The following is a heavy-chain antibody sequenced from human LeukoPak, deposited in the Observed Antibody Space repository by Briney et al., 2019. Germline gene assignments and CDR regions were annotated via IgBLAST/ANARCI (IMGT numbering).Heavy chain of an antibody. CDR3: ARDRSHVVESRGVDY. Sequence: GGSLRLSCAASGSTFRNYAMHWVRRAPGKGLEWVAVISSDGSQKSYADSVKGRFTISRDNSRNTLSLQMNSLRAEDTAVYYCARDRSHVVESRGVDYWGQGTLVTVSS. J-gene: IGHJ4*02. D-gene: IGHD2-21*01. V-gene: IGHV3-30*04. CDR2: ISSDGSQK. CDR1: GSTFRNYA.